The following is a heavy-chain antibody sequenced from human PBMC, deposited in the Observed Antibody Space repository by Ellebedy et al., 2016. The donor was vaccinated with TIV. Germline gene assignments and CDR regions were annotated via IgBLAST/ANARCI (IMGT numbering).Heavy chain of an antibody. Sequence: GSLRLSCTVSGGSISSYYWSWIRQPPGKGLERIGYIYYSGSTNYNPSLKSRVTISVDTSKNQFSLKLSSVTAADTAVYYCARSLGYCSSTSCYDWFDPWGQGTLVTVSS. V-gene: IGHV4-59*08. D-gene: IGHD2-2*01. CDR3: ARSLGYCSSTSCYDWFDP. CDR2: IYYSGST. J-gene: IGHJ5*02. CDR1: GGSISSYY.